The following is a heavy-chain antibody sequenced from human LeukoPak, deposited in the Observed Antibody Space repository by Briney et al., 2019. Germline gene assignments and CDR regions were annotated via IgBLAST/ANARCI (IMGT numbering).Heavy chain of an antibody. D-gene: IGHD2-8*01. V-gene: IGHV3-33*08. CDR1: GFTFSNYD. Sequence: GGSLRLSCAASGFTFSNYDMHWVRQAPGKGLEWVAVIWYDGSNKYYADSVKGRFTISRDNSKNTPYLQMNTLRAEDTAVYYCARDPGGVVYFDYWGQGTLVTVSS. J-gene: IGHJ4*02. CDR2: IWYDGSNK. CDR3: ARDPGGVVYFDY.